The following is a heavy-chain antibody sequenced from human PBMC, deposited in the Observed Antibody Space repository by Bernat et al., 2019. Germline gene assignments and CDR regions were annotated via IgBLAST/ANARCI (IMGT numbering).Heavy chain of an antibody. CDR1: GGSFSGYY. CDR3: ARLGYYGSGSYYKVRPFDY. CDR2: INHSGST. J-gene: IGHJ4*02. Sequence: QVQLQQWGAGLLKPSETLPLTCAVYGGSFSGYYWSWIRQPPGKGLEWIGEINHSGSTNYNPSLKSRVTISVDTSKNQFSLKLSSVTAADTAVYYCARLGYYGSGSYYKVRPFDYWGQGILVTVSS. D-gene: IGHD3-10*01. V-gene: IGHV4-34*01.